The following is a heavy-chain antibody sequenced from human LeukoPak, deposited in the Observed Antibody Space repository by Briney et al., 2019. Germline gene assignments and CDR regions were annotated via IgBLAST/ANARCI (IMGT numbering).Heavy chain of an antibody. CDR3: ARDDSSGDLD. D-gene: IGHD3-22*01. CDR1: GGSISSYY. CDR2: IYYSGST. Sequence: PSETLSLTCTVSGGSISSYYWSWIRQPPGKGLEWIGYIYYSGSTNYNPSLKSRVTISVDTSKNQFSLKLSSVTAADTAVYYCARDDSSGDLDWGQGTLVTVSS. V-gene: IGHV4-59*12. J-gene: IGHJ4*02.